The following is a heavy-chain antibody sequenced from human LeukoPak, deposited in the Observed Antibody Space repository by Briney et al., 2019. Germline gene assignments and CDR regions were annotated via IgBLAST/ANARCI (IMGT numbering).Heavy chain of an antibody. V-gene: IGHV3-21*01. CDR3: AREGQGAWYWFIL. J-gene: IGHJ5*02. CDR2: IDSSSTYI. D-gene: IGHD6-19*01. CDR1: GFSSSAHT. Sequence: PRGSLRHSCEASGFSSSAHTMNWVRQAPGKGLEWVSSIDSSSTYIYYADSMKGRFSISRDNAKNSLYLQMSSLRAEDTAVYYCAREGQGAWYWFILWGQGTLVTVSS.